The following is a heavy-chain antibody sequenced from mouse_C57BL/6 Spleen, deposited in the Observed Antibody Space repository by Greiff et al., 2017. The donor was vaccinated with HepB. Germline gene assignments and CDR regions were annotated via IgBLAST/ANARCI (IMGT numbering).Heavy chain of an antibody. V-gene: IGHV1-53*01. D-gene: IGHD2-1*01. CDR1: GYTFTSYW. J-gene: IGHJ3*01. CDR3: ASVTTPFYYGNAWFAY. Sequence: VQLQQPGTELVKPGASVKLSCKASGYTFTSYWMHWVKQRPGQGLEWIGNINPSNGGTNYNEKFKSKATLTVDKSSSTAYMQLSSLTSEDSAVYYCASVTTPFYYGNAWFAYWGQGTLVTVSA. CDR2: INPSNGGT.